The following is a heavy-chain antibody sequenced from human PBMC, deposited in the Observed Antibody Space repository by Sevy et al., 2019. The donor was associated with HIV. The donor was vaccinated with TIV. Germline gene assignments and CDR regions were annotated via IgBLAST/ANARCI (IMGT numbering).Heavy chain of an antibody. CDR1: RFTFSDYG. J-gene: IGHJ4*02. Sequence: GGSLRLSCTASRFTFSDYGMHWVRQAPGKGLDWVAFIWYDGTDKYYADSVEGRFTISRYNSENKLFLKMNSLRPEDTSVYYCTKNTAAAGVGGFDYWGRGTMVTVSS. CDR3: TKNTAAAGVGGFDY. D-gene: IGHD6-13*01. V-gene: IGHV3-30*02. CDR2: IWYDGTDK.